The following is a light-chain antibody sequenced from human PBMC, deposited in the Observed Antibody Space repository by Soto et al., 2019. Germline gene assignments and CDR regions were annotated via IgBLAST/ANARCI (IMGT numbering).Light chain of an antibody. CDR3: PPSYSNPYT. V-gene: IGKV1-5*03. Sequence: DIQMTQSPSTLSGSVGDRVTITCRASQTISSWLAWYQQKPGKAPKLLIYKASTLKSGVPSRFSGSGSGTEFPLTISSLQPDYFATYHFPPSYSNPYTFGQGTKLEIK. CDR1: QTISSW. CDR2: KAS. J-gene: IGKJ2*01.